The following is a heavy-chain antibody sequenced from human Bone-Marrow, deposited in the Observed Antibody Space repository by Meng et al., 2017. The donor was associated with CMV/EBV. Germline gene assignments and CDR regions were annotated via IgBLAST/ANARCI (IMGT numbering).Heavy chain of an antibody. V-gene: IGHV3-74*01. Sequence: ESLKISCAASGFTFSSYWMHWVRQAPGKGLVWVSRINSDGSSTSYADSVKGRFTISRDNAKNTQYLQMNSLRAEDTAVYYCARDRYCSSTSCHNWFDPWGQGTLVTVSS. J-gene: IGHJ5*02. D-gene: IGHD2-2*01. CDR2: INSDGSST. CDR1: GFTFSSYW. CDR3: ARDRYCSSTSCHNWFDP.